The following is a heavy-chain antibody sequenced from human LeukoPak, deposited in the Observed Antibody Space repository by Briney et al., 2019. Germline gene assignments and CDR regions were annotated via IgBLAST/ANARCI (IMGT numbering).Heavy chain of an antibody. CDR3: AREDDFWTGPFDY. V-gene: IGHV3-53*01. Sequence: GGSLRLSCAASGFTVSSEYMNWVRQAPGKGLEWVAVIYSGGSTYYADSLKGRITISRDNAKNSLYLQMNSLRVEDTALYYCAREDDFWTGPFDYWGQGTLVTVSS. J-gene: IGHJ4*02. CDR2: IYSGGST. CDR1: GFTVSSEY. D-gene: IGHD3/OR15-3a*01.